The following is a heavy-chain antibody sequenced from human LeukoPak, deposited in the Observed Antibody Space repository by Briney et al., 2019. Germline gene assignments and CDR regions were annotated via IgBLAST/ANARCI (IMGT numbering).Heavy chain of an antibody. V-gene: IGHV3-30*02. Sequence: PGGSLRLSCAASGFTFSSYGMHWVRQAPGKGLEWVAFIRYDGSNKYYADSVKGRFTISRDNSKNTLYLQMYSLRAEDTAVYYCAKLCCMDTAMVTGDYWGQGTLVTVSS. J-gene: IGHJ4*02. CDR2: IRYDGSNK. CDR3: AKLCCMDTAMVTGDY. CDR1: GFTFSSYG. D-gene: IGHD5-18*01.